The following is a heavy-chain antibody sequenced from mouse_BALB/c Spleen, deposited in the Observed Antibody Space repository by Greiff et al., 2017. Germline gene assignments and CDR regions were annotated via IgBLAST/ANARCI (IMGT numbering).Heavy chain of an antibody. V-gene: IGHV5-9-3*01. CDR3: ARHSGRGAWFAY. CDR2: ISSGGSYT. Sequence: EVKLVESGGGLVKPGGSLKLSCAASGFTFSSYAMSWVRQTPEKRLEWVATISSGGSYTYYPDSVKGRFTISRDNAKNTLYLQMSSLRSEDTAMYYCARHSGRGAWFAYWGQGTLVTVSA. D-gene: IGHD4-1*01. J-gene: IGHJ3*01. CDR1: GFTFSSYA.